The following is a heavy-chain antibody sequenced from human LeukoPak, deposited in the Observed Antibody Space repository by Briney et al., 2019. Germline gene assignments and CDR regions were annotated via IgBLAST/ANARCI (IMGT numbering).Heavy chain of an antibody. J-gene: IGHJ4*02. CDR3: ARHSSRSHFDY. CDR1: GYTFTSYY. D-gene: IGHD3-22*01. CDR2: INTYNGNT. Sequence: ASVKVSCKASGYTFTSYYIHWMRQAPGHGLEWMGWINTYNGNTDYAQKLQGRVTMTTDTSTSTAYMELRSLRSDDTAVYYCARHSSRSHFDYWGQGTLVTVSS. V-gene: IGHV1-18*04.